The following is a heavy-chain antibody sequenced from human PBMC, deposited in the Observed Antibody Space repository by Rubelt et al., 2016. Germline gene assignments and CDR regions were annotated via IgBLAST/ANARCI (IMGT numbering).Heavy chain of an antibody. CDR2: IGSGRSPI. V-gene: IGHV3-48*01. J-gene: IGHJ4*02. CDR3: ARTGKG. Sequence: ISYIGSGRSPIYYADSVKGRFTISRDNAKDSLYLQMNSLRAEDTAVYYCARTGKGWGQGTLVTVSS.